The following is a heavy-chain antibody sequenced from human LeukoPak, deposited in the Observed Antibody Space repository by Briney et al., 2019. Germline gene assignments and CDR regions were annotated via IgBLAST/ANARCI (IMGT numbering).Heavy chain of an antibody. D-gene: IGHD3-22*01. CDR1: GYTFTGYY. Sequence: ASVKVSCKASGYTFTGYYMHWVRQAPGQGLEWMGWINPNSGGTNYAQKFQGWVTITRDTSISTAYMELSRLRSDDTAVYYCARDDYYDSSGLDYWGQGTLVTVSS. CDR3: ARDDYYDSSGLDY. CDR2: INPNSGGT. V-gene: IGHV1-2*04. J-gene: IGHJ4*02.